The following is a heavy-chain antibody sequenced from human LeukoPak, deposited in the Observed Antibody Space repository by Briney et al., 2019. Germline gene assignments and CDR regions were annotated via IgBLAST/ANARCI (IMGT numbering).Heavy chain of an antibody. J-gene: IGHJ4*02. CDR2: IKSKTDGGTT. CDR1: GFTFSNAW. CDR3: TTQVPPMVREAFDY. Sequence: GGSLRLSCAASGFTFSNAWMSWVRQAPGKGLEWVGRIKSKTDGGTTDYAAPVKGRFTISRDDSKNTLYLQMNSLKTEDTAVYYCTTQVPPMVREAFDYWGQGTLVTVSS. V-gene: IGHV3-15*01. D-gene: IGHD3-10*01.